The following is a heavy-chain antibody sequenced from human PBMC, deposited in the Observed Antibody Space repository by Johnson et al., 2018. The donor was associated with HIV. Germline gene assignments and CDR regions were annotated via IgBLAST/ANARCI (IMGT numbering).Heavy chain of an antibody. Sequence: VQVVESGGGLIQPGGSLRLSCAASGFTVSSNYMSWVRQAPGKGLEWVSVIYSGGSTYYADSVKGRFTISRDNSKNTLSLQMSSLRGEDTAVYYCAREPSGGSGGSYYSWGAFDIWGQGTMVTVSS. J-gene: IGHJ3*02. V-gene: IGHV3-53*01. CDR2: IYSGGST. D-gene: IGHD2-15*01. CDR1: GFTVSSNY. CDR3: AREPSGGSGGSYYSWGAFDI.